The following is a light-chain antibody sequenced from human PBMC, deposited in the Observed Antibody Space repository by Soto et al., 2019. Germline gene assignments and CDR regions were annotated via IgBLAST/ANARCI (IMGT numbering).Light chain of an antibody. CDR1: GSDVGGYNF. J-gene: IGLJ1*01. V-gene: IGLV2-14*03. Sequence: QSALTQPASVAGSRGQSITISCTGTGSDVGGYNFVSWYQHYPGKAPKLIIFDVTHRPSGVSSRFSGSKSGNTASLTISGLQAEDEADYFCSSYTIGGTLDVFGTGTKLTVL. CDR2: DVT. CDR3: SSYTIGGTLDV.